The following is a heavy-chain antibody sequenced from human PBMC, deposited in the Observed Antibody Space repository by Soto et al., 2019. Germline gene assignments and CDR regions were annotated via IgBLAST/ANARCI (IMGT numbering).Heavy chain of an antibody. CDR2: IYHSGST. CDR1: GGSISSSNW. Sequence: SETLSLTCAVSGGSISSSNWWSWVRQPPGKGLEWIGEIYHSGSTNYNPSLKSRVTISVDKSKNQFSLKLSSVTAADTAVYYCGRVLGSGRGGGGGYYYTGLDGWGQRTTVTVSS. V-gene: IGHV4-4*02. D-gene: IGHD1-26*01. J-gene: IGHJ6*02. CDR3: GRVLGSGRGGGGGYYYTGLDG.